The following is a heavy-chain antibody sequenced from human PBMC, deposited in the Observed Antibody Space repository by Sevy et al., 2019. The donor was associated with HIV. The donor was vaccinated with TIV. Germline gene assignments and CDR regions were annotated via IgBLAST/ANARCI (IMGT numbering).Heavy chain of an antibody. CDR3: AKDRVTVFGVVVTFDS. CDR2: ISGSGYST. Sequence: GGSLRLSCAASGFTIDRYAMSWVRQVPGKGLEWVSSISGSGYSTYYADSVKGRFIISRDSSKNMVFLQMDSLRVEDSAVYFCAKDRVTVFGVVVTFDSWGQGTLVTVSS. J-gene: IGHJ4*02. CDR1: GFTIDRYA. D-gene: IGHD3-3*01. V-gene: IGHV3-23*01.